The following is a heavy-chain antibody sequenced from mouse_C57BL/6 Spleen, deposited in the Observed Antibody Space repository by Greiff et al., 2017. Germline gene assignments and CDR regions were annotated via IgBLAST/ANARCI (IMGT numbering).Heavy chain of an antibody. Sequence: VQLQQPGAELVKPGASVKMSCKASGYTFTSYWITWVKQRPGQGLEWIGDIYPGSGSTNYNEKFKSKATLTVDTSSSTAYMQLSSLTSEDSAVYYCARERYDYDNAMDYWGQGTSVTVSS. V-gene: IGHV1-55*01. CDR3: ARERYDYDNAMDY. CDR2: IYPGSGST. D-gene: IGHD2-4*01. J-gene: IGHJ4*01. CDR1: GYTFTSYW.